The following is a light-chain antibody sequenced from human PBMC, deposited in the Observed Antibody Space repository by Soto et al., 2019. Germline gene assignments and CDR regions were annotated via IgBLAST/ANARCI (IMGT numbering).Light chain of an antibody. Sequence: EIVLTQSPGTLSLSPGERASLSCRASQSVSNSYLAWYQQKPGQAPRLLIYGASSRATGIPDRFSGSGSGTDFTLTISRLEPEDLAVYYCQQYGNSPRTFGQGTKLAIK. CDR1: QSVSNSY. CDR2: GAS. CDR3: QQYGNSPRT. V-gene: IGKV3-20*01. J-gene: IGKJ2*01.